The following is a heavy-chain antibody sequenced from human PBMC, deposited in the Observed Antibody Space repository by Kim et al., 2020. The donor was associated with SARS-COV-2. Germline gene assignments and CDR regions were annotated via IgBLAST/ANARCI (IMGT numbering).Heavy chain of an antibody. J-gene: IGHJ4*02. CDR3: ARRDSSGWYTFDY. Sequence: GESLKISCKGSGYSFTTYWIVWVRQMPGKGLEWMGIIYPGDSDTRYSPSFQGQVTISADKSNTTAYLQWSSLKASDTAMYYCARRDSSGWYTFDYWGQGTLVTVSS. CDR2: IYPGDSDT. D-gene: IGHD6-13*01. V-gene: IGHV5-51*01. CDR1: GYSFTTYW.